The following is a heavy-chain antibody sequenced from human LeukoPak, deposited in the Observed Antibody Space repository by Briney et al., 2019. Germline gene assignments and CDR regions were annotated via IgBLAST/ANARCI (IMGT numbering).Heavy chain of an antibody. CDR3: ARLGSGHGFGYPPDY. CDR2: IYHSGSP. CDR1: GGSINRDY. Sequence: SETLSLTCTVTGGSINRDYWSWIRQPPGKGLECIGYIYHSGSPVYKSSLKARLFMSIDTSKTQFALELSSVTAADTAVYYCARLGSGHGFGYPPDYWGQGTLVTVSS. J-gene: IGHJ4*02. D-gene: IGHD3-10*01. V-gene: IGHV4-59*08.